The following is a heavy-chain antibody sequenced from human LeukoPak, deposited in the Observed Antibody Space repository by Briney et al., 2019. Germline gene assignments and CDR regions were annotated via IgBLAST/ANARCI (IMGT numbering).Heavy chain of an antibody. CDR1: GFTFSSYG. Sequence: PGGSLRLSCAASGFTFSSYGMHWVRQAPGKGLEWVAVISYDGSNKYYADSVKGRFTISRDNSKNTLYLQMNSLRAEDTAVYYCARSQRIVGAGSLAFDIWGQGTMVTVSS. CDR3: ARSQRIVGAGSLAFDI. J-gene: IGHJ3*02. V-gene: IGHV3-30*03. D-gene: IGHD1-26*01. CDR2: ISYDGSNK.